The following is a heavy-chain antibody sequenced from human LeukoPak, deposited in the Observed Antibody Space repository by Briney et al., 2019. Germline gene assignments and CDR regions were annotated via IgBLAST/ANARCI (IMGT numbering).Heavy chain of an antibody. CDR1: GGSISSYY. V-gene: IGHV4-39*07. J-gene: IGHJ4*02. D-gene: IGHD6-19*01. CDR3: ARAKQWLVHY. CDR2: IYYSGST. Sequence: SETLSLTCTVSGGSISSYYWGWIRQPPGKGLEWIGSIYYSGSTYYNPSLKSRVTISVDTSKNQFSLKLSSVTAADTAVYYCARAKQWLVHYWGQGTLVTVSS.